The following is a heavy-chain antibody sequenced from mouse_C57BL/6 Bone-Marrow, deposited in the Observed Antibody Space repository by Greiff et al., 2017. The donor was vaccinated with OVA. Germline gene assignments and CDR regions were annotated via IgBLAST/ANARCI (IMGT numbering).Heavy chain of an antibody. V-gene: IGHV1-81*01. CDR3: ARGGYGYDGPFAY. Sequence: QVQLQQSGAELARPGASVKLSCKASGYTFTSYGISWVKQRTGQGLEWIGEIYPRSGNTYYNEKFKGKATLTADKSSSTAYMELRSLTSEDSAVYFCARGGYGYDGPFAYWGQGTLVTVSA. CDR2: IYPRSGNT. D-gene: IGHD2-2*01. CDR1: GYTFTSYG. J-gene: IGHJ3*01.